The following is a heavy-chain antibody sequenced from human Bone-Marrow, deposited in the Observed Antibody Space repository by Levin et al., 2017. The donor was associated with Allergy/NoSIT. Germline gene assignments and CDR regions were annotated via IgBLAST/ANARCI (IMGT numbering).Heavy chain of an antibody. Sequence: GESLKISCAASGFIVSGIDMSWVRQAPGKGLEWVSSIYSGSDTYYADSVKGRFTVSGDNSKNTFYLQINSPRAEDTAVYFCARVVSDYNDLDTEPHHYYYMDVWGKGTTVTVSS. V-gene: IGHV3-53*01. CDR3: ARVVSDYNDLDTEPHHYYYMDV. J-gene: IGHJ6*03. CDR1: GFIVSGID. CDR2: IYSGSDT. D-gene: IGHD4-11*01.